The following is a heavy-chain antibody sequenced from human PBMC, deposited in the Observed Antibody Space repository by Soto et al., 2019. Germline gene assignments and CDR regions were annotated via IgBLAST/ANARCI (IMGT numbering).Heavy chain of an antibody. J-gene: IGHJ6*02. V-gene: IGHV5-51*01. CDR2: IYPGDSDT. CDR3: AASIFYYGMDV. CDR1: GYTFTNYW. Sequence: GESLKISCRGFGYTFTNYWIGWVRQMPGKGPEWMGIIYPGDSDTKYNPSFQGQVTISADKSITTTYLQWSSLKASDTAIYYCAASIFYYGMDVWGQGTTVTVSS.